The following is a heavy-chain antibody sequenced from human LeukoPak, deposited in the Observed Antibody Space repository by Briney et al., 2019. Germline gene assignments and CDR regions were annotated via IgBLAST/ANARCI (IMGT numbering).Heavy chain of an antibody. CDR1: GFTLSDYY. Sequence: GGSLRLSCAASGFTLSDYYMSWIRQAPGLGLEWVSSISTSGSNIYYSDSVKGRFTISRDNAKNSLYLQMNSLRAEDTAVYYCARGSGSYYLDYWGQGTLVTVSS. CDR3: ARGSGSYYLDY. D-gene: IGHD3-10*01. CDR2: ISTSGSNI. V-gene: IGHV3-11*01. J-gene: IGHJ4*02.